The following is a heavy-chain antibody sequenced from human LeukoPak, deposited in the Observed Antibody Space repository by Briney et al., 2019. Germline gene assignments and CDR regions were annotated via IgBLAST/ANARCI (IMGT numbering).Heavy chain of an antibody. D-gene: IGHD5-24*01. CDR2: IKQDGSEK. CDR3: AKVRPGDGYNWGAFDY. V-gene: IGHV3-7*03. CDR1: GFTFSSYW. J-gene: IGHJ4*02. Sequence: PGGSLRLSCAASGFTFSSYWMSWVRQAPGKGLEWVADIKQDGSEKYYVDSVKGRFTISRDNSKNTLYLQMNSLRAEDTAVYYCAKVRPGDGYNWGAFDYWGQGTLVTVSS.